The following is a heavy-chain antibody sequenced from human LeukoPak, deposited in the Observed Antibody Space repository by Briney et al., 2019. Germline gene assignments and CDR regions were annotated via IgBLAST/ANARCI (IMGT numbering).Heavy chain of an antibody. Sequence: PSETLSLTCAVSGGSISSNRNNWGRKGQPPGQGLDWFSSINDSGSSYYYPSLRRRVTLSVDTSKNQFSLRLSSVTAADTAVYYCATQDSYYDSAGSISPLAYCGQGTLVTVSS. CDR1: GGSISSNRNN. D-gene: IGHD3-22*01. CDR2: INDSGSS. J-gene: IGHJ4*02. V-gene: IGHV4-39*01. CDR3: ATQDSYYDSAGSISPLAY.